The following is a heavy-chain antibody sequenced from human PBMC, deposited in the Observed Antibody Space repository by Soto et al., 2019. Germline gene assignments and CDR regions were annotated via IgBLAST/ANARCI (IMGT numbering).Heavy chain of an antibody. D-gene: IGHD4-17*01. Sequence: QVKLQESGPGLVKPSQTLSLTCTVSGGSISSGGYYWNWIRQHPGEGLEWIGYIYYSVSTYYNPSLKSRVSISVDTSKNQFSLKLSSVTAADTAVYFCARDQHDYGSNGAFDICGQGTLVTVSS. CDR2: IYYSVST. V-gene: IGHV4-31*03. CDR3: ARDQHDYGSNGAFDI. CDR1: GGSISSGGYY. J-gene: IGHJ3*02.